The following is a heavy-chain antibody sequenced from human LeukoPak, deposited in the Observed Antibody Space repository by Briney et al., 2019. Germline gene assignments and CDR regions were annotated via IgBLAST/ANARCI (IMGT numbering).Heavy chain of an antibody. Sequence: PSETLSLTCTVSGGSISSGDDYWSWIRQHPGKGLEWIGYIYHSGSTYYNPSLKSRVTISVDRSKNQFSLKLSSVTAADTAVYYCASRADDFWSGEAWFDPWGQGTLVTVSS. D-gene: IGHD3-3*01. J-gene: IGHJ5*02. V-gene: IGHV4-30-2*01. CDR3: ASRADDFWSGEAWFDP. CDR1: GGSISSGDDY. CDR2: IYHSGST.